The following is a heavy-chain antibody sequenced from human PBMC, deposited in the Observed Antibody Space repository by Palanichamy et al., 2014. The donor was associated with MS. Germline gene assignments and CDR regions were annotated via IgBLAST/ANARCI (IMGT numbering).Heavy chain of an antibody. V-gene: IGHV3-23*01. J-gene: IGHJ4*02. CDR1: GFTFSSYA. Sequence: EVQLLESGGGLVQPGGSLRLSCAASGFTFSSYAMSWVRQAPGKGLEWVSAISGSGGSTYYADSVKGRLTISRDNSKNTLFLQMNSLRAEDTAIYYCAKVVVTTTRYLDYWGQGTLVTVSS. CDR2: ISGSGGST. CDR3: AKVVVTTTRYLDY. D-gene: IGHD2-15*01.